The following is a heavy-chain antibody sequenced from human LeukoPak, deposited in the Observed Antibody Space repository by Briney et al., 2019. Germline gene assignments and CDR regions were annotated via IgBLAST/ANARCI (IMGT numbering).Heavy chain of an antibody. V-gene: IGHV4-39*01. J-gene: IGHJ4*02. CDR1: GGSISSSSYY. CDR2: IYYSGST. CDR3: ARSYYYYYFDY. D-gene: IGHD3-10*01. Sequence: SETLSLTCTVSGGSISSSSYYWGWIRQPPGKGLEWIGSIYYSGSTYYNLSLKSRVTISVDTSKNQFSLKLSSVTAADTAVYYCARSYYYYYFDYWGQGTLVTVSS.